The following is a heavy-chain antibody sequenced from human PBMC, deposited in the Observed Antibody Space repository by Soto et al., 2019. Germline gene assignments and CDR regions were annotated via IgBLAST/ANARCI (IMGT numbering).Heavy chain of an antibody. J-gene: IGHJ4*02. V-gene: IGHV3-30*02. CDR3: AKIPPGYSYGYFYFDY. Sequence: GSLRLSCAASGFTFSSFGMHWVRQAPGQGLEWVALIGYNDRNKNYADSVKGRFTISRDNSKNTLYLQMNSLRAEDTAVYYCAKIPPGYSYGYFYFDYWGQGTLVTVSS. D-gene: IGHD5-18*01. CDR1: GFTFSSFG. CDR2: IGYNDRNK.